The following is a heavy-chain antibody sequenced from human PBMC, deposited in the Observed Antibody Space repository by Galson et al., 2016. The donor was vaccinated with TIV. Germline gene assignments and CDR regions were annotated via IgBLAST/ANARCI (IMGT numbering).Heavy chain of an antibody. D-gene: IGHD1-26*01. Sequence: SLRLSCAASGFAVSYKHMIWVRQTPGKGLEWVSLIYSSDTTSYADSVRGRFTISRDNSWNTLFLEMNSLRVEDTAIYYCAREGRGAAYPNNFDHWGQGTLVTVSS. V-gene: IGHV3-53*01. CDR1: GFAVSYKH. CDR2: IYSSDTT. J-gene: IGHJ4*02. CDR3: AREGRGAAYPNNFDH.